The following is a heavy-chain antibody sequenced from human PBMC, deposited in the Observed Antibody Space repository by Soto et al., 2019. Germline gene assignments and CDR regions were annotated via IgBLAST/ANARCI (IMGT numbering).Heavy chain of an antibody. V-gene: IGHV3-48*03. Sequence: GGSLRLSCATSGFIFSSYEMNWVRQAPGKGLEWVSYISXXXXXXXXAXSVKGRFTISRDNAKNSLYLQMDSLRAEDTAVYYCARDQEAGSFFPYYYGMDVWGQGTTVTVSS. CDR2: ISXXXXXX. D-gene: IGHD6-13*01. CDR3: ARDQEAGSFFPYYYGMDV. J-gene: IGHJ6*02. CDR1: GFIFSSYE.